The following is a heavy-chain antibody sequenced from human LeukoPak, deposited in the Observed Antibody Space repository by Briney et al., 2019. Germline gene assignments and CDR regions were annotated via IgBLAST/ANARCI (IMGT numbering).Heavy chain of an antibody. CDR1: GYTFTGYY. J-gene: IGHJ3*02. CDR3: ARVPGIAMAGPDDAFDI. CDR2: INPNSGGT. D-gene: IGHD6-19*01. Sequence: ASVKVSCKASGYTFTGYYMHWVRQAPGQGLEWMGWINPNSGGTNYAQKFQGRVTMTRDTSISTAYMELSRLRSDDTAVYYCARVPGIAMAGPDDAFDIWGQGTMVTVSS. V-gene: IGHV1-2*02.